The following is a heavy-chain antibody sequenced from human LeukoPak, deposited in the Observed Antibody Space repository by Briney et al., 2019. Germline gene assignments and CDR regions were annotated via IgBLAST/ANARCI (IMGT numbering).Heavy chain of an antibody. J-gene: IGHJ4*02. Sequence: ASVKVSCKASGGTFSSYAISWVRQARGQGLEWMGWISAYNGNTNYAQKLQGRVTMTTDTSTSTAYMELRSLRSDDTAVYYRARTPRATTIEDYWGQGTLVTVSS. CDR3: ARTPRATTIEDY. D-gene: IGHD5-24*01. CDR2: ISAYNGNT. V-gene: IGHV1-18*01. CDR1: GGTFSSYA.